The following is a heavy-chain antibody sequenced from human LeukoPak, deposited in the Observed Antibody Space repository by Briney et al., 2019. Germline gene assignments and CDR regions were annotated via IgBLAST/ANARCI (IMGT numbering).Heavy chain of an antibody. J-gene: IGHJ6*03. CDR2: IYSGGTT. Sequence: GGSLRLSCAVSGFTVSGNYMSWVRQAPGKGLEWVSLIYSGGTTYYADSVKGRFTISRDNSKNTLYLQMNSLRAEDMAVYYCARPGGGNYYYYMDVWGKGTTVTVSS. D-gene: IGHD3-16*01. V-gene: IGHV3-53*05. CDR3: ARPGGGNYYYYMDV. CDR1: GFTVSGNY.